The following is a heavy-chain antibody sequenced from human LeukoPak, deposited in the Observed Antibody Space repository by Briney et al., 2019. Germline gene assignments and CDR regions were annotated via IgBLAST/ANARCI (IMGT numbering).Heavy chain of an antibody. CDR1: GYTFTGYL. CDR2: IFPKTSGT. CDR3: ARVLGENSGYSQETFDY. Sequence: ASVKVSCKASGYTFTGYLIHWVRRAPGQGLEWMGRIFPKTSGTFFAQKFLGRVTMTSDTSITTAYMELSSLRSNDTAVYYCARVLGENSGYSQETFDYWGQGTLVTVSS. D-gene: IGHD3-22*01. V-gene: IGHV1-2*06. J-gene: IGHJ4*02.